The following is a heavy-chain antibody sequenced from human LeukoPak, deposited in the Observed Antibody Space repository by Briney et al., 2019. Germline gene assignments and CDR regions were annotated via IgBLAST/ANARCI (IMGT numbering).Heavy chain of an antibody. CDR3: ARAFREPVGAPGGAFDI. Sequence: GGSLSLSCAASGFTFSSYAMSWVRQAPGKGLEWVSAISGSGGSTYYADSVKGRFTISRDNSKNTLYLQMNSLRAEDTAVYYCARAFREPVGAPGGAFDIWGQGTMVTVSS. CDR2: ISGSGGST. D-gene: IGHD1-26*01. V-gene: IGHV3-23*01. CDR1: GFTFSSYA. J-gene: IGHJ3*02.